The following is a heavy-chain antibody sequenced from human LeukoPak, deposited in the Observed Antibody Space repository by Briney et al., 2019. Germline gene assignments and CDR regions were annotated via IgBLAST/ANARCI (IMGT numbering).Heavy chain of an antibody. J-gene: IGHJ4*02. Sequence: TGGSLRLYCAASGFTFDDYGMSWVRQAPGKGLEWVSGINWNGGSTGYADSVKGRFTISRDNAKNSLYLQMNSLRAEDTALYYCARGAAYSSGWFHYYFDYWGQGTLVTVSS. V-gene: IGHV3-20*04. CDR1: GFTFDDYG. D-gene: IGHD6-19*01. CDR2: INWNGGST. CDR3: ARGAAYSSGWFHYYFDY.